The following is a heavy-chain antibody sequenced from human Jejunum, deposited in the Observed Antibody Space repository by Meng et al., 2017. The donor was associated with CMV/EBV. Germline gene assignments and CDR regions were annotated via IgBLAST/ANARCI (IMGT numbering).Heavy chain of an antibody. CDR1: GGSVSSGGYY. D-gene: IGHD6-19*01. CDR2: IYYSGST. J-gene: IGHJ4*02. V-gene: IGHV4-31*03. CDR3: ARVSSGWDYFDY. Sequence: VQLQESSPGLVKPSQTLSLTCTVSGGSVSSGGYYWTWIRQHPGKGLEWFGHIYYSGSTFYNPSLKRRVIISIGTSKNQFSLNLRSVTAADTAVYYCARVSSGWDYFDYWGQGTLVTVSS.